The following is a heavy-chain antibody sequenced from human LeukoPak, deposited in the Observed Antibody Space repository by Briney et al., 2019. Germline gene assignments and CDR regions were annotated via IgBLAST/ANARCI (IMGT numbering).Heavy chain of an antibody. Sequence: SETLSLTCTVSGGSISSYYWSWIRQPAGKGLEWIGRIYTSGSTYYDPSLKSRVTISVDTSRNQFSLKLSSVTAADTAVYYCARAREPLIYTYYFEYWGQGTLVTVSS. CDR3: ARAREPLIYTYYFEY. V-gene: IGHV4-4*07. CDR1: GGSISSYY. CDR2: IYTSGST. J-gene: IGHJ4*02. D-gene: IGHD1-14*01.